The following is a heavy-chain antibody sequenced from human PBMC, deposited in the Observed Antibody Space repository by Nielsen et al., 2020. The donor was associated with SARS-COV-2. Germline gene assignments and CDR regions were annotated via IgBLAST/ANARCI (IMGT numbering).Heavy chain of an antibody. V-gene: IGHV4-59*08. Sequence: SETLSLTCTVSGASMSTSYWSWLRQPPGKGLEWIGYISYSGSAYYNPSLKSRVTISVDTSTNQFSLKLSSVTAADTAVYYCARQLRRATMIVVAAGGYFDYWGQGTLVTVSS. D-gene: IGHD3-22*01. J-gene: IGHJ4*02. CDR2: ISYSGSA. CDR1: GASMSTSY. CDR3: ARQLRRATMIVVAAGGYFDY.